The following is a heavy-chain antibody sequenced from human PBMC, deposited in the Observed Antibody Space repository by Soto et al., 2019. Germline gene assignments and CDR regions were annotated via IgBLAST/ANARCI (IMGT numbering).Heavy chain of an antibody. CDR2: IYYSGST. D-gene: IGHD1-1*01. Sequence: QVQLQESGPGLVKPSETLSLTCTVSGGSISSYYWSWIRQPPGKGLEWIGYIYYSGSTNYNPSLKSRASIAVDTSKNQFSLKLSAVTAADSAVYYCARGGTTAVRKGAGFDYYYYGMDVWGQGTTVTVSS. J-gene: IGHJ6*02. CDR1: GGSISSYY. CDR3: ARGGTTAVRKGAGFDYYYYGMDV. V-gene: IGHV4-59*01.